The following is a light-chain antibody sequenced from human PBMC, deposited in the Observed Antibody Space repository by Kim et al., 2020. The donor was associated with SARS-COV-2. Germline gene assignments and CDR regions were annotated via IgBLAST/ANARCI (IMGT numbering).Light chain of an antibody. V-gene: IGLV3-9*01. J-gene: IGLJ3*02. CDR3: QVWDSSTAWV. CDR1: NIESKN. Sequence: VALGQTARIPCGGNNIESKNVHWYQQKPGQAPVLVIYRDSNRPSGIPERFSGSNSGNTATLTISRAQAGDEADFYCQVWDSSTAWVFGGGTQLTVL. CDR2: RDS.